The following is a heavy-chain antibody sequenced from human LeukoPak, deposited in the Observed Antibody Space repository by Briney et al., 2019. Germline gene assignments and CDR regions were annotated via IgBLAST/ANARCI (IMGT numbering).Heavy chain of an antibody. CDR3: AHRSHVYYDSSGYYYWPAFDI. CDR1: GFSLSTSGVG. V-gene: IGHV2-5*01. CDR2: IYWNDDK. Sequence: ASGPTLVNPTQTLTLTCTFSGFSLSTSGVGVGWIRQPPGKALEWLALIYWNDDKRYSPSLKSRLTITKDTSKNQVVLTMTNMDPVDTATYYCAHRSHVYYDSSGYYYWPAFDIWGQGTMVTVSS. D-gene: IGHD3-22*01. J-gene: IGHJ3*02.